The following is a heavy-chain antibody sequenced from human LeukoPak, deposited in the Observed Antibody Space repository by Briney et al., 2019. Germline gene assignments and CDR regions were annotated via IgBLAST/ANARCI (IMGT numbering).Heavy chain of an antibody. CDR1: GFTFSSYA. V-gene: IGHV3-23*01. D-gene: IGHD4-11*01. J-gene: IGHJ4*02. CDR2: ISGSGGST. Sequence: GGSLRLSCAASGFTFSSYAMSWVRQAPGKGLEWVSAISGSGGSTYYADSVKGRFTISRDNSKNTLYLQMNSLRAEDTAVYYCASAYGYQYNNYGYYFDYWGQGTLVTVSS. CDR3: ASAYGYQYNNYGYYFDY.